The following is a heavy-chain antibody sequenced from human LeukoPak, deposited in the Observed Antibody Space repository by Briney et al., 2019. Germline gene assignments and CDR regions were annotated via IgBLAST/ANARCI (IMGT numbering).Heavy chain of an antibody. Sequence: GGSLRLSCAASGFTFSSYWMSWVRQAPGKGLEWVANIKQDGSEKYYVDSVKGRFTISRDNAKNSLYLQMNSLRAEDTAVYYCARDASSHSSRWHPFFDYWGQGTLVTVSS. J-gene: IGHJ4*02. V-gene: IGHV3-7*03. CDR1: GFTFSSYW. D-gene: IGHD6-19*01. CDR3: ARDASSHSSRWHPFFDY. CDR2: IKQDGSEK.